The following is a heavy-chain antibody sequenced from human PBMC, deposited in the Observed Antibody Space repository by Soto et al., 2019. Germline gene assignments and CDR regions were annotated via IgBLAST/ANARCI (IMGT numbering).Heavy chain of an antibody. D-gene: IGHD3-22*01. V-gene: IGHV4-38-2*01. CDR3: ARRGSRSSSALPSYDY. CDR1: SDSISSGYY. Sequence: SETLSLTCAVSSDSISSGYYCDWIRQPPGKGLEWIGSIFHSGTPYYNPSLKSRLTISMDTSKTQFSLKLTSVTAAGTAVYYCARRGSRSSSALPSYDYWGRGILVTVSS. J-gene: IGHJ4*02. CDR2: IFHSGTP.